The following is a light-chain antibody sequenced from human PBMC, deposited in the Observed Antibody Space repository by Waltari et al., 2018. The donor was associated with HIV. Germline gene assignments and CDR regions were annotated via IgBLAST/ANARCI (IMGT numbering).Light chain of an antibody. CDR3: QQLNSYPYT. CDR2: AGS. V-gene: IGKV1-9*01. J-gene: IGKJ2*01. CDR1: QGISSY. Sequence: DIQLTQSPSFLSASVGDRVPMTCRASQGISSYLAWYHQQPGKAPKLLIYAGSTLQSGVPSRFSGSGSGTEFTLTISSLQPEDFATYYCQQLNSYPYTFGQGTKLEIK.